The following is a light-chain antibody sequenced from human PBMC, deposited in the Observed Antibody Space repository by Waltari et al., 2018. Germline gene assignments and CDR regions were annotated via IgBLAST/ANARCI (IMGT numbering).Light chain of an antibody. CDR3: QQYDKPPWT. CDR1: QSVYSTY. J-gene: IGKJ1*01. V-gene: IGKV3-20*01. Sequence: IVLTQSPATVSWSPGDRATLSCSTSQSVYSTYLAWYQQKAGRSPRVLIYETSSRATGIPDRFSGSGSWTDFTLTISRLEPEDFAVYFCQQYDKPPWTFGQGTKVEMK. CDR2: ETS.